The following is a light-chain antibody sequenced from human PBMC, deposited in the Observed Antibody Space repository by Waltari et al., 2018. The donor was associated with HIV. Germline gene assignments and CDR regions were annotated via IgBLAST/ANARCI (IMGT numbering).Light chain of an antibody. J-gene: IGKJ1*01. V-gene: IGKV3-20*01. Sequence: EIVLTQSPDTLSLSPGETATLSCRASQSVGSSYVAWYQQKPGQAPRLLIYGASSRAAGIPDRFSGSASGTDFTLTISRLEPEDFAVYYCQQYGYSLPWTFGQGTKVEIK. CDR2: GAS. CDR3: QQYGYSLPWT. CDR1: QSVGSSY.